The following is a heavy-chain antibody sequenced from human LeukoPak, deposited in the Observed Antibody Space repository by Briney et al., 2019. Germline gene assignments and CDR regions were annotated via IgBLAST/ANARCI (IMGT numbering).Heavy chain of an antibody. V-gene: IGHV4-59*01. Sequence: PSETLSLTCTVSGGSISSYYWSWIRQPPGKGLEWIGYIYYSGSTNYNPPLKSRVTISVDTPKNQFSLKLSSVTAADTAVYYCARAYYDSSGVSFDIWGQGRMVTVSS. CDR2: IYYSGST. D-gene: IGHD3-22*01. CDR1: GGSISSYY. CDR3: ARAYYDSSGVSFDI. J-gene: IGHJ3*02.